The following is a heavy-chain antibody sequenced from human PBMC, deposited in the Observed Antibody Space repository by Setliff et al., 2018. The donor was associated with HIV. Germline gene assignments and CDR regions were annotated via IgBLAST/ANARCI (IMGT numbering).Heavy chain of an antibody. D-gene: IGHD3-3*01. V-gene: IGHV1-69*13. CDR1: GGSFTTSL. J-gene: IGHJ5*02. CDR2: IIPVSGAS. Sequence: GASVKVSCKASGGSFTTSLIGWFRQGPGQGLEWMGGIIPVSGASKYAQRFQDRVIFTADESTNGVYMELSSLTSEDTGFYFCARGVDGGERFVRFDPWGQGTLVTVSS. CDR3: ARGVDGGERFVRFDP.